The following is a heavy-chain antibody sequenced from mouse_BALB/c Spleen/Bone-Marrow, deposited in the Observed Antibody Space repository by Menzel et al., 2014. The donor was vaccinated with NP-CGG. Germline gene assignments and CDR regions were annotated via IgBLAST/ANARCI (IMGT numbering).Heavy chain of an antibody. V-gene: IGHV5-6-5*01. J-gene: IGHJ3*01. D-gene: IGHD1-2*01. CDR2: ISSGGST. CDR1: GFTFSSYA. Sequence: EVQLVESGGGLVKPGGPLKLSCAASGFTFSSYAMSWVRQTPEKRLEWVASISSGGSTYYPDSVKGRFTISRDNARNILYLQMSSLRSEDTAMYYCARGNGFEGFAYWGQGTLVTVSA. CDR3: ARGNGFEGFAY.